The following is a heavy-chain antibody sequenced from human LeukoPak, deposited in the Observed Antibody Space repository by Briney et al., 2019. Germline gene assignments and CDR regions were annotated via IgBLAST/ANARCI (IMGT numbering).Heavy chain of an antibody. CDR2: IRYDGSNK. V-gene: IGHV3-30*02. Sequence: TGGSLRLSCAASGFTFSSYGMHWVRQAPGKGLEWVAFIRYDGSNKYYADSVKGRFTISRDNSKNTLYLQMNSLRAEDTAVYYCARLDGSGSNWFDPWGQGTLVTVSS. D-gene: IGHD3-10*01. J-gene: IGHJ5*02. CDR1: GFTFSSYG. CDR3: ARLDGSGSNWFDP.